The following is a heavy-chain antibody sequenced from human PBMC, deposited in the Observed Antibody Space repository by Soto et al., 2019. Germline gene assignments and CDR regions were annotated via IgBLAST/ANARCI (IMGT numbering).Heavy chain of an antibody. Sequence: PSQTLSLTCAISGDSVSSNSAAWNWIRQSPSRGLEWLGRTYYRSKWYNDYAVSVKSRITINPDTSKNQFSLQLNSVTPEDTAVYYCAREGDGIAVAGTTGGYGMDVWGQGTTVTVSS. CDR2: TYYRSKWYN. D-gene: IGHD6-19*01. CDR1: GDSVSSNSAA. CDR3: AREGDGIAVAGTTGGYGMDV. V-gene: IGHV6-1*01. J-gene: IGHJ6*02.